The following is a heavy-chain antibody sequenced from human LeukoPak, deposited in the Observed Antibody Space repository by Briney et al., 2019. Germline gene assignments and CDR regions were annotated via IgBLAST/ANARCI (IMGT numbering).Heavy chain of an antibody. D-gene: IGHD3-22*01. CDR3: AREVHYDSSGYHDDY. V-gene: IGHV1-46*01. CDR1: GYTFTSYY. J-gene: IGHJ4*02. Sequence: ASVKVSCKASGYTFTSYYMHWVRQAPGQGLEWMGIINPSGGSTSYAQKFQGRVTMTRDTSTSTVYMELSGLRSEDTAVYYCAREVHYDSSGYHDDYWGQGTLVTVSS. CDR2: INPSGGST.